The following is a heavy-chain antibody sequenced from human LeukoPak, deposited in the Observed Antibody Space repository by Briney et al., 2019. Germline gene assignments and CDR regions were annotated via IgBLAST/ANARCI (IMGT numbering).Heavy chain of an antibody. Sequence: SQTLSLACAISGDSVSSNSAGWSWIRQSPSRGLEWLGRTYYRSKWYNDYAVSVKSRITINPDTSKNQLSLQLNSVTPEDTAAYYCARGGGAIATWGQGTLVTVSS. J-gene: IGHJ5*02. V-gene: IGHV6-1*01. CDR3: ARGGGAIAT. D-gene: IGHD3-16*01. CDR2: TYYRSKWYN. CDR1: GDSVSSNSAG.